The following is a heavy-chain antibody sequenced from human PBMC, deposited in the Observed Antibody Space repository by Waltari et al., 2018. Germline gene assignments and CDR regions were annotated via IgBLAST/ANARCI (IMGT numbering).Heavy chain of an antibody. CDR3: ARDRGRGLYLDS. J-gene: IGHJ4*02. Sequence: QLQLQESGPGLVDPSGTLSPTCGVSGDSIPSRYLWHWVRQSPGKGLEWIGQVHGSGRTNYNPSLESRVTVSLDTYNNQFSLKVASATAADTAVYYCARDRGRGLYLDSWGPGTLVTVSP. D-gene: IGHD2-15*01. CDR2: VHGSGRT. CDR1: GDSIPSRYL. V-gene: IGHV4-4*02.